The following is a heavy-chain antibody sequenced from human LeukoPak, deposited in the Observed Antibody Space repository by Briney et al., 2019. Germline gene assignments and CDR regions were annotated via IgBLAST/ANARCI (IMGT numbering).Heavy chain of an antibody. CDR2: ISSSVDTI. V-gene: IGHV3-11*04. CDR3: ARDIKSGYLWFDP. J-gene: IGHJ5*02. Sequence: PGGSLRLSCAASGFTFSDHYMSWIRQAPGKGLEWVSYISSSVDTIYYADSVKGRFTISRDNAKNSLYLQMNSLRAEDTAVYYCARDIKSGYLWFDPWGQGTLVTVSS. D-gene: IGHD5-12*01. CDR1: GFTFSDHY.